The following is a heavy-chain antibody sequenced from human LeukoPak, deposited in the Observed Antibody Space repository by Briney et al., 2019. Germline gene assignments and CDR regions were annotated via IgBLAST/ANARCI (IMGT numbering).Heavy chain of an antibody. V-gene: IGHV4-34*01. D-gene: IGHD6-19*01. J-gene: IGHJ4*02. CDR3: AAIAVAGRPFNY. Sequence: PSETLSLTCAVYGGSFSGYYWSWIRQPPGKGLEWIGEINHSGSTNYNPSLKGRVTISVDTSKNQFSLKLSSVTAADTAVYYCAAIAVAGRPFNYWGQGTLVTVSS. CDR2: INHSGST. CDR1: GGSFSGYY.